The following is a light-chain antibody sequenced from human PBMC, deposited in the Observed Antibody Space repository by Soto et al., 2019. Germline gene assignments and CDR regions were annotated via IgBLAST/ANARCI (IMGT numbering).Light chain of an antibody. J-gene: IGKJ1*01. CDR1: QNILYSSNNRNY. CDR3: QQYYSTPWT. CDR2: WAS. V-gene: IGKV4-1*01. Sequence: DIVMTQSPDSLAVSLGERATINCKSSQNILYSSNNRNYLAWYQQKSGQSPKLLIYWASTRESGVPDRFSGSGSGTEFTLTISSLQAEDVAVYYCQQYYSTPWTFGQGTKVEIE.